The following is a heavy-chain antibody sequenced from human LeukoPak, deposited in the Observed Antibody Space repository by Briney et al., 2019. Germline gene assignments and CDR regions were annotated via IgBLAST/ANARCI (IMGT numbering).Heavy chain of an antibody. V-gene: IGHV3-21*01. CDR1: GFTFSSYS. D-gene: IGHD7-27*01. CDR3: AREWGPNPDAFGI. CDR2: ISSSSSYI. J-gene: IGHJ3*02. Sequence: GGSLRLSCAASGFTFSSYSMNWVRQAPGKGLEWVSSISSSSSYIYYADSVKGRFTISRDNAKNSLYLQMNSLRAEDTAVYYCAREWGPNPDAFGIWGQGTMVTVSS.